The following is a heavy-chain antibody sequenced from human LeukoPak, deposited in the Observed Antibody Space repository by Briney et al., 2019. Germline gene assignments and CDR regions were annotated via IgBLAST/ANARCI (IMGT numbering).Heavy chain of an antibody. D-gene: IGHD2-2*01. CDR3: ARGHLRYRTSTNCYHFDY. CDR1: GFTFSSYS. Sequence: GGSLRLSCAASGFTFSSYSMNRVRQAPGKGLEWVSYISSSSSTTYYADSVKGRFTISRDNAKNSLYLQMNSLRAEDTAVYYCARGHLRYRTSTNCYHFDYWGQGTLVTVSS. CDR2: ISSSSSTT. J-gene: IGHJ4*02. V-gene: IGHV3-48*04.